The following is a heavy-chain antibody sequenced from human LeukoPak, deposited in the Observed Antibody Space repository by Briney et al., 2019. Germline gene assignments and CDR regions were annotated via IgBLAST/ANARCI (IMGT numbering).Heavy chain of an antibody. CDR2: MYYSGST. Sequence: SETLSLTCTVSGGSISSYYWSWIRQPPGKGLEWIGSMYYSGSTNYKPSLKSRVTISVDTSKNQFSLKLSSVTAADTAVYYCARHAYYYDRSCSYEAFDIWGQGTMVTVSS. J-gene: IGHJ3*02. CDR3: ARHAYYYDRSCSYEAFDI. V-gene: IGHV4-59*08. D-gene: IGHD3-22*01. CDR1: GGSISSYY.